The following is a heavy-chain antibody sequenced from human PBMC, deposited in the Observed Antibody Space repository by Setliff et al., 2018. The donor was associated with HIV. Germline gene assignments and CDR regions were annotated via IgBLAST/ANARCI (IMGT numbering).Heavy chain of an antibody. D-gene: IGHD2-15*01. J-gene: IGHJ3*02. CDR3: ARGVRAYSTSPRGFDI. CDR2: ISSSSSTI. CDR1: GITFSNDV. Sequence: GGSLRLSCAASGITFSNDVLNWVRQAPGKGLEWVSYISSSSSTIYYADSVKGRFSISRDNAKNSLYLQMNSLRAEDAAVFYCARGVRAYSTSPRGFDIWGQGTMVTVSS. V-gene: IGHV3-48*01.